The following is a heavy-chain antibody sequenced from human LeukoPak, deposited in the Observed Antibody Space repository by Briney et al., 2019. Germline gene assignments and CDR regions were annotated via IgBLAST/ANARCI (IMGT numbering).Heavy chain of an antibody. CDR2: ISAYNGNT. D-gene: IGHD2-2*01. Sequence: ASVKVSCKASGYTFTSYGISWVRQAPGQGLEWMGWISAYNGNTNYAQKLQGRVTMTTDTSTSTAYMELRSLRSDDTAVYYCARDVDCSSTSCSSWYFDLWAVAPWSLSPQ. J-gene: IGHJ2*01. CDR3: ARDVDCSSTSCSSWYFDL. CDR1: GYTFTSYG. V-gene: IGHV1-18*01.